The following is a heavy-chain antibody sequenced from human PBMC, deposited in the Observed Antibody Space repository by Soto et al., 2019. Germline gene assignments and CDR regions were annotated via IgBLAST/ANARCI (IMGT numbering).Heavy chain of an antibody. D-gene: IGHD6-13*01. CDR2: ISSNGGST. V-gene: IGHV3-64D*08. Sequence: GESLKISCSASGFTFSSYAMHWVRQAPGKGLEYVSAISSNGGSTYYADSVKGRFTISRDNSKNTLYLQMSSLRAEDTAVYYCVAGRGSSWRSNYWGQGTLVTVSS. CDR3: VAGRGSSWRSNY. J-gene: IGHJ4*02. CDR1: GFTFSSYA.